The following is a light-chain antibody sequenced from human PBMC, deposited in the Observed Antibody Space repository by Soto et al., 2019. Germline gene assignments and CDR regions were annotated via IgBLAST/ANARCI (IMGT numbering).Light chain of an antibody. J-gene: IGLJ2*01. CDR3: GTWDSSLSAVV. CDR2: DDN. CDR1: SSNIGGNS. Sequence: QSVMTQPPSVSAAPGQKVTISCSGSSSNIGGNSVSWYQQLPGTAPKLLIYDDNKRPSGIPDRFSGSKSGTSATLGITGLQTGDEADYYCGTWDSSLSAVVFGGWTKRTVL. V-gene: IGLV1-51*01.